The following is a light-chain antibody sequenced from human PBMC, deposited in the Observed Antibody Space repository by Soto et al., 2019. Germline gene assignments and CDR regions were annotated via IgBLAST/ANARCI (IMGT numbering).Light chain of an antibody. V-gene: IGKV1-5*03. CDR3: QQHTT. J-gene: IGKJ1*01. CDR2: KAS. CDR1: QGISSW. Sequence: DIHMTQSPSALSASVGDRVTITCRGSQGISSWLAWYQQKPGKAPRLLIYKASSLASGVPSRFSGSGSGKEFTLTISSLQPEDVATYHCQQHTTFGQGNKVDIK.